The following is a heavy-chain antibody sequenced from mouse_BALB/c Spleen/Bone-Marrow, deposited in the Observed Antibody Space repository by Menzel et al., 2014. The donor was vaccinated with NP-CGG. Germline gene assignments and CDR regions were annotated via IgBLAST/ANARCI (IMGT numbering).Heavy chain of an antibody. CDR3: AREDGYFHYCAVDY. J-gene: IGHJ4*01. Sequence: QVQLKESGPGLVAPSQSLSITCTVSGFSLTSYGVHWVRQPPGKGLEWLGIIWAGGSTNYNSALMSRLSISKDNSKSQVFLKMNSLQTDDTAMYYCAREDGYFHYCAVDYWGQGTSVTVSS. CDR1: GFSLTSYG. V-gene: IGHV2-9*02. CDR2: IWAGGST. D-gene: IGHD2-3*01.